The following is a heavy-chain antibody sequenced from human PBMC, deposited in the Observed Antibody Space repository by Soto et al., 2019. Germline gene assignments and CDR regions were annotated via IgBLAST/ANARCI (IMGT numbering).Heavy chain of an antibody. J-gene: IGHJ4*02. CDR3: ARAGYCGPGCYYYFDY. D-gene: IGHD2-21*02. CDR1: GFTFGSYW. CDR2: IKPDGSAT. V-gene: IGHV3-7*01. Sequence: SWGSLRLSCLVSGFTFGSYWMNWVRLIPGKGLEWVAYIKPDGSATYYVDSVKGRFTISRDNAKNSLYLQMNSLRVEDTSVYYCARAGYCGPGCYYYFDYWGQGPLVIASS.